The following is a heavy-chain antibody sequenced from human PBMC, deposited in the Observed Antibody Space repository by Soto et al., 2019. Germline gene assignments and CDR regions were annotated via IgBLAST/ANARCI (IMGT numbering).Heavy chain of an antibody. V-gene: IGHV5-51*01. J-gene: IGHJ4*02. CDR1: GYSFTSYW. CDR2: IYPGDSDT. Sequence: GESLKISCKGSGYSFTSYWIGWVRQMPGKGLEWMGIIYPGDSDTRYSPSFQGQVTISADKSIGTAYLQWSSLKASDTAMYYCARCRVGPIVGATGGGGPFDYWGQGTLVTVSS. CDR3: ARCRVGPIVGATGGGGPFDY. D-gene: IGHD1-26*01.